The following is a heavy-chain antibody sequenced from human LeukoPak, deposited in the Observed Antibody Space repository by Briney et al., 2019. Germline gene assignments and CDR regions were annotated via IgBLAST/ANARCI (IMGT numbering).Heavy chain of an antibody. CDR2: IYYSGSP. Sequence: SETLSLTCTVSGGSISSSSYYWGWIRQPPGKGLEWIGSIYYSGSPYYNPSLKSRVTISVDTSKKQFSLKLSSVAAADTAVYYCARDSSGTLDYWGQGTLVTVSS. D-gene: IGHD1-1*01. J-gene: IGHJ4*02. V-gene: IGHV4-39*02. CDR1: GGSISSSSYY. CDR3: ARDSSGTLDY.